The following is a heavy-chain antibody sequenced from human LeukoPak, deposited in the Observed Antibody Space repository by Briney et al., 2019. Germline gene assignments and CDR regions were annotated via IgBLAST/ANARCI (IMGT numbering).Heavy chain of an antibody. Sequence: ASVKVSCKASGYTFTSNYIHWVRQAPGQGLEWMGMIYPRDGSTSYAQKFQGRVTVTRDTSTSTVHMELSGLRSEDTAVYYCATNSPSGWELPLAFDYWGQGTLVTVSS. CDR3: ATNSPSGWELPLAFDY. CDR1: GYTFTSNY. D-gene: IGHD1-26*01. V-gene: IGHV1-46*01. J-gene: IGHJ4*02. CDR2: IYPRDGST.